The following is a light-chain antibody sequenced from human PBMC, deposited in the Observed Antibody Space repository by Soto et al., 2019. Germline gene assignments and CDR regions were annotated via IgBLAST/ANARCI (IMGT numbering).Light chain of an antibody. CDR3: QQRSSWPLT. Sequence: EIQMTQSPSSLSASVGDRVTITCRASQSISSYLDWYQQKPGIAPRLLIYAASSLQSGIPSRFSGSGSGTDFTLTISSLQPEDFATYYCQQRSSWPLTFGGGTKVEIK. CDR2: AAS. CDR1: QSISSY. V-gene: IGKV1-39*01. J-gene: IGKJ4*01.